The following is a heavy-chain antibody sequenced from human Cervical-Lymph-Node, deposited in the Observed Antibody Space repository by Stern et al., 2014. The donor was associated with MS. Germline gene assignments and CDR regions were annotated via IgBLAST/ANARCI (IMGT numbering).Heavy chain of an antibody. D-gene: IGHD3-10*01. CDR3: AGMVRDDWYFDL. CDR1: GYTLTELS. V-gene: IGHV1-24*01. Sequence: QVQLVESGAEVKKPGASVKVSCKVSGYTLTELSMHWVRQAPGKGLEWMGGFDPEDGETISAQKFQGRVTMTEDTSTDTAYMELSSLRSEDTAVYYCAGMVRDDWYFDLWGRGTLVTVSS. CDR2: FDPEDGET. J-gene: IGHJ2*01.